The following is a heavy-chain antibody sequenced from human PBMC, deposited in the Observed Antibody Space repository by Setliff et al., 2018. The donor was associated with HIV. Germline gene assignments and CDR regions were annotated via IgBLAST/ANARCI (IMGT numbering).Heavy chain of an antibody. CDR3: ARVQGYCSSTICSNWFDP. CDR1: GGSISSGTYS. J-gene: IGHJ5*02. D-gene: IGHD2-2*01. CDR2: IYYSGST. Sequence: SETLSLTCTVSGGSISSGTYSWSWIRQHPGKGLEWIGYIYYSGSTYYNPSLKSRVTISVDTSKNQFSLKLSSVTAADTAVYYCARVQGYCSSTICSNWFDPWGQGTLVTVSS. V-gene: IGHV4-31*03.